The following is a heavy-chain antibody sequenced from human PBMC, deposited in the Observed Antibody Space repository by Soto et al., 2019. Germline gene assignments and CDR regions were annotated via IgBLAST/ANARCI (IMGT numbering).Heavy chain of an antibody. D-gene: IGHD6-6*01. J-gene: IGHJ4*02. CDR1: GLTFSSYS. CDR2: ISSSSSYI. V-gene: IGHV3-21*01. CDR3: CPIAARLSLYFDY. Sequence: EVQLVESGGGLVKPGGSLRLSCAASGLTFSSYSMNWVRQAPGKGLEWVSSISSSSSYIYYADSVKGRFTISRDNAKNSLYLQMNSLRAEDTAVYYCCPIAARLSLYFDYWGQGTLVTVSS.